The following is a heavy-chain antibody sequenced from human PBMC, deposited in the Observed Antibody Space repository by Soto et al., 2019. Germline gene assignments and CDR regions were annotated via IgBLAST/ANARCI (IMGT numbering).Heavy chain of an antibody. V-gene: IGHV3-33*01. J-gene: IGHJ4*02. CDR3: ARERSYYGSGSYYPTY. D-gene: IGHD3-10*01. CDR2: IWYDGSNK. CDR1: GFTFSSYG. Sequence: QVQLVESGGGVVQPGRSLRLSCAASGFTFSSYGMHWVRQAPGKGLEWVAVIWYDGSNKYYADSVKGRFTISRDNSKNTLYLQMNSLRAEDTAVYYCARERSYYGSGSYYPTYWGQGNLVNVSS.